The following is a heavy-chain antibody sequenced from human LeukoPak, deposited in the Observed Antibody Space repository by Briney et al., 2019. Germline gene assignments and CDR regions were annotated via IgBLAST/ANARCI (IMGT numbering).Heavy chain of an antibody. Sequence: SVKVSCTASGFTFTSSTIQWVRQARGQRHEWIGWIVVGSGNTNYAQKFQERVIITRDMSTTTVYMELGSLRSEDTAVYYCAGTPWFGELTLDYWGQGTLVTVSS. D-gene: IGHD3-10*01. CDR1: GFTFTSST. V-gene: IGHV1-58*02. CDR3: AGTPWFGELTLDY. CDR2: IVVGSGNT. J-gene: IGHJ4*02.